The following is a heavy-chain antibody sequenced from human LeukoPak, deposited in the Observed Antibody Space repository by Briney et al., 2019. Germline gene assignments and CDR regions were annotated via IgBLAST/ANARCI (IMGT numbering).Heavy chain of an antibody. V-gene: IGHV1-24*01. D-gene: IGHD3-22*01. CDR2: FDPEDGET. CDR3: ATFDSSFNWFDP. CDR1: GYTLTELS. Sequence: GASVKVSCKVSGYTLTELSMHCVRQAPGKGLEWMGGFDPEDGETIYAQKFQGRVTMTEDTSTDTAYMELSSLRSEDTTVYYCATFDSSFNWFDPWGQGTPVTVSS. J-gene: IGHJ5*02.